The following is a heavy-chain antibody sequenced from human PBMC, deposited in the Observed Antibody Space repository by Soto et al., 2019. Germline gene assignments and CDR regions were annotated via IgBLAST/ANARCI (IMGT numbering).Heavy chain of an antibody. Sequence: SETLCPTCTVSGDSVTSGNYYWSWIRQPPGKGLEWIGYINYSGNTNYSPSSKSRVTRSLDRSNNQFSLNLSSVTAADPAGYYCARITGDTPMIYWFDPWGQGILVTVSS. CDR2: INYSGNT. CDR3: ARITGDTPMIYWFDP. D-gene: IGHD5-18*01. J-gene: IGHJ5*01. V-gene: IGHV4-61*01. CDR1: GDSVTSGNYY.